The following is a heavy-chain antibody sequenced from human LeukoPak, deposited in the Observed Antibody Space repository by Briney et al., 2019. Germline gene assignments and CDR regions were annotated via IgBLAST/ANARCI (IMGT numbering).Heavy chain of an antibody. CDR1: GFTFSSYE. D-gene: IGHD3-22*01. CDR3: VRRPGGYDSSGYSDY. J-gene: IGHJ4*02. V-gene: IGHV3-48*03. Sequence: GGSLRLSCAASGFTFSSYEMNWVRQAPGKGLEWVSYISGSGSTIYYADSVKGRFTISRDNAKNSLYLQMNSLRAEDTAVYYCVRRPGGYDSSGYSDYWGQGTLVTVSS. CDR2: ISGSGSTI.